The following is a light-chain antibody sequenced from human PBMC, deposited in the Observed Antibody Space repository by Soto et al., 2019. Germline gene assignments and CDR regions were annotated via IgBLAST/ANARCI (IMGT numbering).Light chain of an antibody. CDR2: GSS. J-gene: IGKJ2*01. CDR1: QSVSSNY. V-gene: IGKV3-20*01. CDR3: QQYANSPFT. Sequence: EIVLTQSPGTLPLSPGERATLSCRASQSVSSNYLVWYQQKPGQAPRPLIYGSSSRATSIPDRFSGSGSGTDFTLTISRLEPEDFAVYYSQQYANSPFTFGQGTKLEIK.